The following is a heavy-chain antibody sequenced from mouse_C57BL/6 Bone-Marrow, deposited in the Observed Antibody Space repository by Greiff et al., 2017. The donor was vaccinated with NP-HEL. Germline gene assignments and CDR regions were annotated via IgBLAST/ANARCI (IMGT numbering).Heavy chain of an antibody. Sequence: QVQLKQPGAELVKPGASVKLSCKASGYTFTSYWMHWVKQRPGRGLEWIGRIDPNSGGTKYNEKFKSKATLTVDKPSITAYMQLSSLTSEDSAVYYCARLNYGYSWFAYWGQGTLVTVSA. CDR3: ARLNYGYSWFAY. CDR1: GYTFTSYW. J-gene: IGHJ3*01. V-gene: IGHV1-72*01. CDR2: IDPNSGGT. D-gene: IGHD2-2*01.